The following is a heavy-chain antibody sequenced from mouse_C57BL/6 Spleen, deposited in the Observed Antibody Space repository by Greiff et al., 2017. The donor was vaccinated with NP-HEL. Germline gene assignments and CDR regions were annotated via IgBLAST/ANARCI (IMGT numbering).Heavy chain of an antibody. CDR3: ARGTGTVDY. Sequence: QVQLQQPGAELVKPGASVKLSCKASGYTFTSYWMQWVNQRPGQGLEWIGEIDPSDSYTNYNQKFKGKATLTVDTSSSTAYMQLSSLTSEDSAVYYCARGTGTVDYWGQGTTLTVSS. V-gene: IGHV1-50*01. CDR2: IDPSDSYT. D-gene: IGHD4-1*01. J-gene: IGHJ2*01. CDR1: GYTFTSYW.